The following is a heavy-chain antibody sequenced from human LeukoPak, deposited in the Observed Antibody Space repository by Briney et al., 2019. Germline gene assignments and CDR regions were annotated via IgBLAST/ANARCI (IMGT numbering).Heavy chain of an antibody. CDR1: GGSISNSSSY. D-gene: IGHD3-22*01. Sequence: SETLSLTCTVSGGSISNSSSYWGSIRQPPGKGLEWIGSIYYSGSTYYNPSLKSRVTISVDTSKNQFSLKLSSVTAADTAVYYCARHPNPDYYDSSGYPFDYWGQGTLVTVSS. V-gene: IGHV4-39*01. J-gene: IGHJ4*02. CDR3: ARHPNPDYYDSSGYPFDY. CDR2: IYYSGST.